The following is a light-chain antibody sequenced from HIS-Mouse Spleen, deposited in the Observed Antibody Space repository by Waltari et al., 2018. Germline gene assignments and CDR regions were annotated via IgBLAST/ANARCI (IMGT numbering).Light chain of an antibody. Sequence: QSALTQPPSASGSPGQSVTISCTGTSSDVGGYNYVSWYQQHPGKAPKLMIDEVSKRPSVVPDRFSGSKSGDPASLTVSGVQAEDEADYYCSSYAGSNLVVFGGGTKLTVL. J-gene: IGLJ2*01. V-gene: IGLV2-8*01. CDR1: SSDVGGYNY. CDR3: SSYAGSNLVV. CDR2: EVS.